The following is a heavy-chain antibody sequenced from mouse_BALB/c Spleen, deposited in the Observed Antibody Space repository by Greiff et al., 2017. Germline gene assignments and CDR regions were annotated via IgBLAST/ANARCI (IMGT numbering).Heavy chain of an antibody. D-gene: IGHD1-1*01. J-gene: IGHJ2*01. CDR3: ARDTTVVATNFDY. V-gene: IGHV1-9*01. CDR2: ILPGSGST. Sequence: VQLQQSGAELMKPGASVKISCKATGYTFSSYWIEWVKQRPGHGLEWIGEILPGSGSTNYNEKFKGKATFTADTSSNTAYMQLSSLTSEDSAVYYCARDTTVVATNFDYWGQGTTLTVSS. CDR1: GYTFSSYW.